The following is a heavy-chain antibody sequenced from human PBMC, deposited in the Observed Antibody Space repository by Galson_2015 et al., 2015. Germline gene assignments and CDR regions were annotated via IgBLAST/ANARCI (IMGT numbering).Heavy chain of an antibody. CDR1: GFTFSSYA. D-gene: IGHD3-10*01. CDR2: ISGRVGGT. CDR3: AKGGFGELLKWIDP. J-gene: IGHJ5*02. Sequence: SLRLSCAASGFTFSSYAMSWVRQAPGKGLEWVSVISGRVGGTYYADSVKGRFTISRDNSKNTLHLQMNSLRAEDTAVYYCAKGGFGELLKWIDPWGQGTLVTVSS. V-gene: IGHV3-23*01.